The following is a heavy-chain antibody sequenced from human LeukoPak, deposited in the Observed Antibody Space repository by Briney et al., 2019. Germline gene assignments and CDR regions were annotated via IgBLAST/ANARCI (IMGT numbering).Heavy chain of an antibody. V-gene: IGHV3-64*01. CDR3: ARVSISGWYYFDY. D-gene: IGHD6-19*01. Sequence: GGSLRLSCGASGFTFSSYAMHWVRQAPGKGLEYVSAISSNGGSTYYANSVKGRFTISRDNSKNTLYLQMGSLRAEDMAVYYCARVSISGWYYFDYWGQGTLVTVSS. CDR2: ISSNGGST. CDR1: GFTFSSYA. J-gene: IGHJ4*02.